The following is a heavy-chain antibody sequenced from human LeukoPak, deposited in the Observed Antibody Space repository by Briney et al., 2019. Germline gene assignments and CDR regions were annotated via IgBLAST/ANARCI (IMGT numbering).Heavy chain of an antibody. V-gene: IGHV1-18*01. CDR1: GYTFTSYD. CDR3: ARRPKGSSMVRGVSWFDP. Sequence: ASVKVSCKASGYTFTSYDINWVRQATGQGLEWMGWISAYNGNTNYAQKLQGRVTMTTDTSTSTAYMELRSLRSDDTAVYYCARRPKGSSMVRGVSWFDPWGQGTLVTVSS. CDR2: ISAYNGNT. J-gene: IGHJ5*02. D-gene: IGHD3-10*01.